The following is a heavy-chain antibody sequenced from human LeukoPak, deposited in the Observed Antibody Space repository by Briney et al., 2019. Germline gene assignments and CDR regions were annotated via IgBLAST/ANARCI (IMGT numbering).Heavy chain of an antibody. V-gene: IGHV3-48*01. CDR3: ARDYYGSGSPTVRWFDP. Sequence: GGSLRLSCVASGFTFDTYSMNWIRQAPGKGLEWTSYITDDSKTMYYADSVKGRSTISRDNSKNTLYLQMNSLRAEDTAVYYCARDYYGSGSPTVRWFDPWGQGTLVTVSS. J-gene: IGHJ5*02. D-gene: IGHD3-10*01. CDR2: ITDDSKTM. CDR1: GFTFDTYS.